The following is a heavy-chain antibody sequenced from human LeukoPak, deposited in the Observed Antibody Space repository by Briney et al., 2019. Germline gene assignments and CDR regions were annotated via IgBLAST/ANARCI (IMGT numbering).Heavy chain of an antibody. CDR1: VFTFSSDD. D-gene: IGHD3-16*01. CDR2: SGTPGDT. Sequence: PGWSLRLSCAPSVFTFSSDDMQWVRQATAQGLEWGSASGTPGDTYYPGSVKGRFTIPKENAKNSLYLQMNSLRSGHPTRGCMLGGVRRSDSWGQGNLVTVSS. J-gene: IGHJ4*02. CDR3: LGGVRRSDS. V-gene: IGHV3-13*01.